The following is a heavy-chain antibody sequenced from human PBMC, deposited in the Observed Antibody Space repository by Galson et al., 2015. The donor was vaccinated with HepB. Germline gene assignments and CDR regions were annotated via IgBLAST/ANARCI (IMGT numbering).Heavy chain of an antibody. Sequence: SVKVSCKASGGAFSTYSINWVRHAPGHGLEWMGRITPLLEITNYAQDFQGRVSLTVDKSTTTAYMELNSLRSEDTAVYYCAGGMTRGVSPLDFWGQGTPVTVSS. D-gene: IGHD3-10*01. CDR3: AGGMTRGVSPLDF. CDR1: GGAFSTYS. J-gene: IGHJ4*02. CDR2: ITPLLEIT. V-gene: IGHV1-69*04.